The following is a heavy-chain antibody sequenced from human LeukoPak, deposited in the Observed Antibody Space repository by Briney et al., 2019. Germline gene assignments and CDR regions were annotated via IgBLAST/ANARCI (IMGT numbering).Heavy chain of an antibody. D-gene: IGHD4-4*01. Sequence: GGSLRLSCAASGFTFGDYYMSWVRQAPGKGLEWVSYISTTGNTIYYADSVKGRFTISRDNAKKSLYLQMNSLRVEDTAVYYCARGGLTTVTLFDYWGQGTLVTVSS. V-gene: IGHV3-11*01. CDR1: GFTFGDYY. J-gene: IGHJ4*02. CDR3: ARGGLTTVTLFDY. CDR2: ISTTGNTI.